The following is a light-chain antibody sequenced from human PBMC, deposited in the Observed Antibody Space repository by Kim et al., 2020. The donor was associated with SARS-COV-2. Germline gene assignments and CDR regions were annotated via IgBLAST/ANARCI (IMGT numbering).Light chain of an antibody. CDR1: QSVTRKY. Sequence: ETVLTQSPGTLSLSPGERATLSCRASQSVTRKYLAWYQQKPGQAPRLLIYGALYRAIGIPDRFSGSGSGTDFTLTISRLEPEDFAVYYCQQYVNSLFIFGPGTKVDIK. CDR2: GAL. CDR3: QQYVNSLFI. J-gene: IGKJ3*01. V-gene: IGKV3-20*01.